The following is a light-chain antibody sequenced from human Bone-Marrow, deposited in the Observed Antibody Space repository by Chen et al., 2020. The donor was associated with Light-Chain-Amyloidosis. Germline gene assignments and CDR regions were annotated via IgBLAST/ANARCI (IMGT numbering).Light chain of an antibody. CDR1: SGSIATNY. J-gene: IGLJ3*02. Sequence: NFMLTKPPPVSESPGKTVIISCTRSSGSIATNYVQWYQQRPGSSPTTVIYEDDQRPSGVPDRFSGSIDRSSNSASLTISGLKTEDEADYYCQSYQGSSQGVFGGGTKLTVL. V-gene: IGLV6-57*01. CDR3: QSYQGSSQGV. CDR2: EDD.